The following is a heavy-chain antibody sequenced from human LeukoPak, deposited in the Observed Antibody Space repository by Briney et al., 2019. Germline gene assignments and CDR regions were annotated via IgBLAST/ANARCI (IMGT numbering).Heavy chain of an antibody. V-gene: IGHV4-59*01. J-gene: IGHJ4*02. CDR2: MYNGGST. D-gene: IGHD4-17*01. Sequence: SETLSLTCTVSGGSISGSYGSWIRQPPGKGQEWIAYMYNGGSTNYNPSLKSRVTIAIDTSKNQFSLKLSSLTAADTAIYYCARGIESYGDYGYWGQGILVTVSS. CDR1: GGSISGSY. CDR3: ARGIESYGDYGY.